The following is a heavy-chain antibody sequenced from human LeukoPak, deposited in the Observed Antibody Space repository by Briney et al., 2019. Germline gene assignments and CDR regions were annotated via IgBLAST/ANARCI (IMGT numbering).Heavy chain of an antibody. CDR1: GFTFSDYY. CDR2: ISSSGSTI. J-gene: IGHJ3*02. D-gene: IGHD6-13*01. V-gene: IGHV3-11*01. CDR3: ARVAAAGTAADAFDI. Sequence: PGGSLRLSCAASGFTFSDYYMSWIRQAPGKGLEWVSYISSSGSTIYYADSAKGRFTISRDNAKNSLYLQMNSLRAEDTAVYYCARVAAAGTAADAFDIWGQGTMVTVSS.